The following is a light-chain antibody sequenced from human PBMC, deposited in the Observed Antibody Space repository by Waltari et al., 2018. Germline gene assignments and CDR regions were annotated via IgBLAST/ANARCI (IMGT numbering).Light chain of an antibody. J-gene: IGLJ2*01. V-gene: IGLV2-11*01. Sequence: QSALTKPRSVSGSPGQSVTISCTGTRSDVGGYNFVSWYQQHPGKAPKLIIYDVNKRPPGVPDRFSGSKSGNTASLTISGLQAEDEADYHCCSYAGSYSLVFGGGTKLTVL. CDR3: CSYAGSYSLV. CDR2: DVN. CDR1: RSDVGGYNF.